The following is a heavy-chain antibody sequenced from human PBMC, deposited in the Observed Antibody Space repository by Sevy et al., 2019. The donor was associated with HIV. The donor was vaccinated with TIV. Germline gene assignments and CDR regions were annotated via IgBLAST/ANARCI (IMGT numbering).Heavy chain of an antibody. CDR1: GFTFSSYG. D-gene: IGHD1-26*01. Sequence: GGSLRLSCAASGFTFSSYGVHWVRQAPGKGLEWVAVIWYDGSNKYYADSVKGRFTISRDNSKNTLYLQMNSLRAEDTAVYYCARGSGSYPYLGMDVWGQGTTVTVSS. V-gene: IGHV3-33*01. CDR2: IWYDGSNK. CDR3: ARGSGSYPYLGMDV. J-gene: IGHJ6*02.